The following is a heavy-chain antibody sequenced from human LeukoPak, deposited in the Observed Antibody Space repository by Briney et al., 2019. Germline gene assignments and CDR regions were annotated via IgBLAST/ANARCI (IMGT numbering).Heavy chain of an antibody. Sequence: SVKVSCKASGGTFSSYAISWVRQAPGPGLEWMGRIIPILGIANYAQKFQGRVTITADKSTSTAYMELSSLRSEDTAVYYCARIVHEVYWGQGTLVTVSS. CDR3: ARIVHEVY. V-gene: IGHV1-69*04. CDR1: GGTFSSYA. CDR2: IIPILGIA. D-gene: IGHD3-16*02. J-gene: IGHJ4*02.